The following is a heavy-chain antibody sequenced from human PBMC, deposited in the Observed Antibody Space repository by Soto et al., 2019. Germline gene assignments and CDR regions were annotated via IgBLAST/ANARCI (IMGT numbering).Heavy chain of an antibody. CDR1: GGTFTTYD. D-gene: IGHD6-19*01. CDR2: IIPLFDAT. Sequence: QVQLVQSGAEVRKPGSSVKVSCKASGGTFTTYDISWVRQAPGQGLEWMGGIIPLFDATKYAQKFQGRVTITTDKSTGTADMELSSLRSEDTAMYYCARDRSSSWYNGTFYFDSWGQGTLVTVSS. CDR3: ARDRSSSWYNGTFYFDS. J-gene: IGHJ4*02. V-gene: IGHV1-69*06.